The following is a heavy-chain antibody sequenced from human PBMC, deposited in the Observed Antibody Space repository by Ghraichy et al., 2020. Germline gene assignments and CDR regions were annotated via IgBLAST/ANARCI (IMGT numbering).Heavy chain of an antibody. CDR1: GGSFSGYY. CDR2: INHSGST. V-gene: IGHV4-34*01. D-gene: IGHD2-2*01. J-gene: IGHJ5*02. Sequence: SETLSLTCAVYGGSFSGYYWSWIRQPPGKGLEWIGEINHSGSTNYNPSLKSRVTISVDTSKNQFSLKLSSVTAADTAVYYCARGLIVVPAAKENWFDPWGQGTLVTVSS. CDR3: ARGLIVVPAAKENWFDP.